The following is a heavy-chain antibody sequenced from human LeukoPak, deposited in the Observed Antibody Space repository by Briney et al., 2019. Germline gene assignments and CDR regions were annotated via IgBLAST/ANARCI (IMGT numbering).Heavy chain of an antibody. CDR3: ARHGTYCSSTSCYSDAFGI. CDR1: GGSISSGDYY. Sequence: PSQTLSLTCTVSGGSISSGDYYWSWIRQPPGKGLEWIGYIYYSGSTYYNPSLKSRVTISVDTSKNQFSLKLSSVTAADTAVYYCARHGTYCSSTSCYSDAFGIWGQGTMVTVSS. V-gene: IGHV4-30-4*08. J-gene: IGHJ3*02. CDR2: IYYSGST. D-gene: IGHD2-2*01.